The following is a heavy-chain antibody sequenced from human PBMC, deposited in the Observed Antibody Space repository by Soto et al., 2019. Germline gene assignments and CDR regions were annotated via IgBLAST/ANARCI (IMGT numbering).Heavy chain of an antibody. Sequence: SETLSLTCTVSGGSISSYYWSWIRQPPGKGLEWIGYIYYSGSTNYNPSLKSRVTISVDTSKNQFSLKLSSVTAADTAVYYCAKNSGYDPFDYWGQGTLVTVPS. CDR3: AKNSGYDPFDY. D-gene: IGHD5-12*01. CDR2: IYYSGST. CDR1: GGSISSYY. V-gene: IGHV4-59*01. J-gene: IGHJ4*02.